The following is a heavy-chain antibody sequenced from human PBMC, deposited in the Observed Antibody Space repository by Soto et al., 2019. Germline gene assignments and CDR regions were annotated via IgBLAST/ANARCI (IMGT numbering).Heavy chain of an antibody. V-gene: IGHV4-30-4*01. CDR2: IYYSGST. Sequence: QVQLQESGPGLVKPSQTLSLTCTVSGGSISSGDYYWSWIRQPPGKGLEWIGYIYYSGSTYYNPSHKGRVTISVATSRDQSPLKLSYVTDADTAVYYWARADNDYGDYAVYWGQGTLVTVSS. J-gene: IGHJ4*02. D-gene: IGHD4-17*01. CDR1: GGSISSGDYY. CDR3: ARADNDYGDYAVY.